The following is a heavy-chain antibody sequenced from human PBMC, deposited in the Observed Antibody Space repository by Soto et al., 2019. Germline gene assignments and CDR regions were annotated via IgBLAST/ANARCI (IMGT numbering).Heavy chain of an antibody. Sequence: QVQLQESGPGLVKPSQTLSLTCTVSGGSISSGGYNWSWIRQHPGKGLEWIGYIYYSGRTYYNPSFKSRVTISVDTSKNQFSLKLSSVTAADTAVYYCARVPVYDILTGYPAGGSDYWGQGTLVTVSS. V-gene: IGHV4-31*03. CDR1: GGSISSGGYN. CDR3: ARVPVYDILTGYPAGGSDY. CDR2: IYYSGRT. J-gene: IGHJ4*02. D-gene: IGHD3-9*01.